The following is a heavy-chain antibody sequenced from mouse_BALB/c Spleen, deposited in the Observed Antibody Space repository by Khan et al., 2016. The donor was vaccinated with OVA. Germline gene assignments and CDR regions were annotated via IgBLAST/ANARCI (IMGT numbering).Heavy chain of an antibody. V-gene: IGHV9-1*02. D-gene: IGHD2-10*01. CDR2: INTYTGEP. CDR3: ARPPYFSYVMDY. J-gene: IGHJ4*01. Sequence: QIQLVQSGPELKKPGETVKISCKASGYTFTNYGMNWVKQAPGKGLKWMGWINTYTGEPTYTDDFKGRFAFSVETSASTAYLQLNNLKNEDDATYFCARPPYFSYVMDYWGQGTSVTVSS. CDR1: GYTFTNYG.